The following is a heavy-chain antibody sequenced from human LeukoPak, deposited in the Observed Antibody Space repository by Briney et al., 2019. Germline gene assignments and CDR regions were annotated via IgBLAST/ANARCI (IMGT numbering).Heavy chain of an antibody. Sequence: SETLSLTCTVSGGSISSYYWSWIRQPPGKGPEWIGYIYYSGSTNYNPSLKSRVTISVDTSKNQFSLKLSSVTAADTAVYYCARHVRDYGSGSYYTTFDYWGQGTLVTVSS. V-gene: IGHV4-59*08. CDR2: IYYSGST. CDR1: GGSISSYY. J-gene: IGHJ4*02. CDR3: ARHVRDYGSGSYYTTFDY. D-gene: IGHD3-10*01.